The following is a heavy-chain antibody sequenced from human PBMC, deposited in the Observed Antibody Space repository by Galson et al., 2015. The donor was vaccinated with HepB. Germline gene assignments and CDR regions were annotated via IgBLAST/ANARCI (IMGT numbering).Heavy chain of an antibody. CDR2: IWYDGSNK. CDR3: ARAVNNYDTSGWAVLDI. Sequence: SLRLSCAAGGFSSDYGMHWVRQAPGKGLEWVAVIWYDGSNKDYADSVKGRFTISRDNSKKTLYLQMNSLRDEDTAMYYCARAVNNYDTSGWAVLDIWGQGTMVTVSS. J-gene: IGHJ3*02. D-gene: IGHD3-22*01. CDR1: GFSSDYG. V-gene: IGHV3-33*01.